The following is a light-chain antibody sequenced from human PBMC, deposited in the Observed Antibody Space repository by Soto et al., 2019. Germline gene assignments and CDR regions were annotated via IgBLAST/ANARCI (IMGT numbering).Light chain of an antibody. CDR1: HSVSSSY. CDR2: GAS. Sequence: EIELTQSPGTLSLSPGERATLSCRASHSVSSSYLAWYQQTPGQAPRLLIYGASSRATGIPDRFSGSGSGTNFTLTIIRLEPEEVAVYHCQQYGSSPPYTFGQGTKLEIK. V-gene: IGKV3-20*01. J-gene: IGKJ2*01. CDR3: QQYGSSPPYT.